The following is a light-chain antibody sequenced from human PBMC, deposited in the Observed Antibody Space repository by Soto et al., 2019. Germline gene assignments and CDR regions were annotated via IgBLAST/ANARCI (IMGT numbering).Light chain of an antibody. J-gene: IGLJ3*02. CDR3: QTWGTGVNWV. Sequence: QAVVTQSPSASASLGASVKLTCTLSSGHSTYAIAWHQQQPEKGPRFLMKLNSDGSHFKGDGIPDRFSGSSSGTERYLTISGLQSEDEADYYCQTWGTGVNWVFGGGTKVTVL. V-gene: IGLV4-69*01. CDR1: SGHSTYA. CDR2: LNSDGSH.